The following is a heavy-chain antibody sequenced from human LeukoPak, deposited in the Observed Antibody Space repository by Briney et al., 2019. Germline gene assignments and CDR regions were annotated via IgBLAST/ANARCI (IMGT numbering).Heavy chain of an antibody. CDR2: ISYDGNNE. CDR3: ARDDAFDI. CDR1: GFTFSDYA. J-gene: IGHJ3*02. Sequence: GRSLRLSCAASGFTFSDYAMHWVRQAPGKGLEWVAVISYDGNNEFYAESVKGRFTISRDTSKNTLYLQMNSLRAEDTAVYYCARDDAFDIWGQGTMVTVSS. V-gene: IGHV3-30*14.